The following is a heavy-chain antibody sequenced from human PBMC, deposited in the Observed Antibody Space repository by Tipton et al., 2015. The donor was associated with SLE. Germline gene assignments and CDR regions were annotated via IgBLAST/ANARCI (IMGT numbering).Heavy chain of an antibody. V-gene: IGHV4-39*07. CDR3: AREYRTVAAPDWFDP. J-gene: IGHJ5*02. D-gene: IGHD2-15*01. CDR2: IYYSGST. CDR1: GDSISSSSYY. Sequence: TLSLTCTVSGDSISSSSYYWGWIRQPPGKGLEWIGSIYYSGSTYYNPSLKSRVTISVDTSKNQFSLKLSSVTAADTAVYYCAREYRTVAAPDWFDPWGQGTLVTVSS.